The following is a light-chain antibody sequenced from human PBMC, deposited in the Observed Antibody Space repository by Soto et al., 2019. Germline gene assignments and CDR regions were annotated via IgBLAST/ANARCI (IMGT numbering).Light chain of an antibody. V-gene: IGLV2-11*01. J-gene: IGLJ1*01. CDR1: STVLGAYNY. Sequence: QSVLAQPRSVSGYRGQSVTISCTGTSTVLGAYNYVSWYQQHPGKAPKLLTYDVSKRPSGLLHRFSGPNSGYTASLTTSRLEAEDEADDYCCSYADKYSYVFGTGTKVIVL. CDR3: CSYADKYSYV. CDR2: DVS.